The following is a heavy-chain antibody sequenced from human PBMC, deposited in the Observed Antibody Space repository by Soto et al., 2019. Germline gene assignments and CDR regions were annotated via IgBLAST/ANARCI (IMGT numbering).Heavy chain of an antibody. J-gene: IGHJ4*02. CDR3: ARGGPVSVSPAWQLLGYFDY. CDR2: ISYTGAT. Sequence: QVHLQESGPGQVRPSQTLSLSCSVSGGSISRGAYFWTWIRQFPGKGLEWIAYISYTGATYYNPSLKSRVTILADTSKNQFSLKLNSVTSADTAVYDCARGGPVSVSPAWQLLGYFDYWGQGTLVTVSS. V-gene: IGHV4-31*03. CDR1: GGSISRGAYF. D-gene: IGHD2-15*01.